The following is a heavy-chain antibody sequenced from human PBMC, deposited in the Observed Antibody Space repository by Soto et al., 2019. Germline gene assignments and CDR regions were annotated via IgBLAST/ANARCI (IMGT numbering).Heavy chain of an antibody. D-gene: IGHD5-12*01. V-gene: IGHV3-30*18. CDR1: GFTFSSYG. Sequence: GGSLRLSCAASGFTFSSYGMHWVRQAPGKGLEWVAVISYDGSNKYYADSVKGRFTISRDNSKNTLYLQMNSLRAEDTAVYYCAKENSGYDYYYYGMDVWGQGTTVTVSS. CDR2: ISYDGSNK. CDR3: AKENSGYDYYYYGMDV. J-gene: IGHJ6*02.